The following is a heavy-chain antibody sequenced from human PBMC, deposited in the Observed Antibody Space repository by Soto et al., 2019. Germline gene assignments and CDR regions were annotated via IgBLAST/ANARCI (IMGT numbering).Heavy chain of an antibody. CDR2: ISYDGSNK. V-gene: IGHV3-30*18. J-gene: IGHJ5*02. D-gene: IGHD6-19*01. CDR3: AKVNKTEPGIAVADT. CDR1: GFTFSSYG. Sequence: PGGSLRLSCAASGFTFSSYGMHWVRQAPGKGLEWVAVISYDGSNKYYADSVKGRFTISRDNSKNTLYLQMNSLRAEDTAVYYCAKVNKTEPGIAVADTWGQGTLVTVSS.